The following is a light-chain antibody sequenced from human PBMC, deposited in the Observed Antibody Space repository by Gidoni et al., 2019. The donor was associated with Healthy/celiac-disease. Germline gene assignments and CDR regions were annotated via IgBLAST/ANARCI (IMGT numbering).Light chain of an antibody. J-gene: IGKJ2*01. Sequence: VLTQSPGTLSLSPGERATLSCRASQSVSSSYLAWYQQKPGQAPRLLIYGASSRATGIPDRFSGSGSGTDFTLTISRLEPEDFAVYYCQQYGSSPQTFGQXTKLEIK. CDR1: QSVSSSY. CDR2: GAS. CDR3: QQYGSSPQT. V-gene: IGKV3-20*01.